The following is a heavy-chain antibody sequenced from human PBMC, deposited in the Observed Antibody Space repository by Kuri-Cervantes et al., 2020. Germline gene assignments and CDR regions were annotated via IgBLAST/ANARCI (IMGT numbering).Heavy chain of an antibody. J-gene: IGHJ4*02. CDR1: GFIFSDYY. Sequence: GESLKISCAASGFIFSDYYMSWIRQAPGKGLEWVSYITSSGNTIYYADSVKGRFTISRDNAKKLLYLQMNSLRAEDTAVYYCARDMNYEEWELLLYYWGQGTLVTVSS. CDR2: ITSSGNTI. V-gene: IGHV3-11*01. CDR3: ARDMNYEEWELLLYY. D-gene: IGHD1-26*01.